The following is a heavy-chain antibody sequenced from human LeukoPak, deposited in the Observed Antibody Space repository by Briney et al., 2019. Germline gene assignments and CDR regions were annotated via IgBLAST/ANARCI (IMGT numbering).Heavy chain of an antibody. Sequence: ASVKVSCRASGYTFTRHCLPWGRQAPGQGLEWMGIINPSGGSTSYAQKFQGRVTMTRDTSTSTVYMELSSLRSEDTAVYYCARARSGYSYGPVDYWGQGTLVTVSS. J-gene: IGHJ4*02. D-gene: IGHD5-18*01. CDR1: GYTFTRHC. V-gene: IGHV1-46*01. CDR2: INPSGGST. CDR3: ARARSGYSYGPVDY.